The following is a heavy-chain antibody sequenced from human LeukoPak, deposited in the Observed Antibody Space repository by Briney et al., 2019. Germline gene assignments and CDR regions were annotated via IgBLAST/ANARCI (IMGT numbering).Heavy chain of an antibody. D-gene: IGHD4-17*01. CDR3: ARDFDYGDYGHPFDY. J-gene: IGHJ4*02. CDR2: ISAYNGNT. V-gene: IGHV1-18*01. CDR1: GYTFTSYG. Sequence: ASVKVSCKASGYTFTSYGISWVRQAPGQGLEWMGWISAYNGNTNYAQKLQGRVTMTTDTSTSTAYMELRSLRSDDTAVCYCARDFDYGDYGHPFDYWGQGTLVTVSS.